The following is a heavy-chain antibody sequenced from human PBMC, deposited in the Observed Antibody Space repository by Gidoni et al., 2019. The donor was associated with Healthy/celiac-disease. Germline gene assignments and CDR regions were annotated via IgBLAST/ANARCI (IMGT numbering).Heavy chain of an antibody. Sequence: QVQLVESGGGVVQPGMSLRLSCAASGFTFSSYAMHWVRQAPGKGLEWVAFISYDGSNKYYADSVKGLFTISRDNSKNTLYLQMNSLRAEDTAVYYCARNIGVVTADDAFDIWGQGTMVTVSS. J-gene: IGHJ3*02. D-gene: IGHD2-21*02. V-gene: IGHV3-30-3*01. CDR3: ARNIGVVTADDAFDI. CDR2: ISYDGSNK. CDR1: GFTFSSYA.